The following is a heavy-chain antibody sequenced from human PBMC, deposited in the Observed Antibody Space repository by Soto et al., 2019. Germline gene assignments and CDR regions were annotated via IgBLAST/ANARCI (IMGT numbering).Heavy chain of an antibody. D-gene: IGHD2-15*01. CDR2: IYYSGST. V-gene: IGHV4-30-4*01. CDR1: GGSISSGDYY. J-gene: IGHJ6*02. Sequence: SETLSLTCTVSGGSISSGDYYWSWIRQPPGKGLEWIGYIYYSGSTYYNPPLKSRVTISVDTSKNQFSLKLSSVTAADTAVYYCARADSVVNYYYYGMDVWGQGTTVTVSS. CDR3: ARADSVVNYYYYGMDV.